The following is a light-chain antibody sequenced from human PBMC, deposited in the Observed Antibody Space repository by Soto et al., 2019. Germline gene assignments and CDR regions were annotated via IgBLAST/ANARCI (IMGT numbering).Light chain of an antibody. CDR2: DAS. Sequence: DIPMTQSPSTLSASVGDRVTITCRASQSISSWLAWYQQKPGTAPNLLIYDASSLESGVPSRFSGSGSGTEFTLTISSLQPDDFATYYCQQYNSYPWTFGQGTKVEIK. J-gene: IGKJ1*01. V-gene: IGKV1-5*01. CDR1: QSISSW. CDR3: QQYNSYPWT.